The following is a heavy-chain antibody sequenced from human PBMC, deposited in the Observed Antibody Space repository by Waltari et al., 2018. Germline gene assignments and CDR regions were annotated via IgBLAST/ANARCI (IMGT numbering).Heavy chain of an antibody. CDR3: ARIGRVSYSSSWYRVVDY. CDR2: IFSNDEK. Sequence: QVTLKESGPVLVKPTETLTLTCTVSGFSLSNARMGVSWIRQPPGKALEWLAHIFSNDEKSYSTSLKSRLTISKDTSKSQVVLTMTNMDPVDTATYYCARIGRVSYSSSWYRVVDYWGQGTLVTVSS. J-gene: IGHJ4*02. D-gene: IGHD6-13*01. V-gene: IGHV2-26*01. CDR1: GFSLSNARMG.